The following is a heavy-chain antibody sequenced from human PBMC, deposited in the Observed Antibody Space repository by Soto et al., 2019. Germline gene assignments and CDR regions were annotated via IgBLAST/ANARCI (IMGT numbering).Heavy chain of an antibody. CDR1: GFSISSSW. CDR3: ARDFSYQRFDH. CDR2: INQDGSQV. V-gene: IGHV3-7*01. J-gene: IGHJ4*02. Sequence: VGSLRLSCVASGFSISSSWICWIRQTPGKGLEWVTNINQDGSQVAYADAVKGRFTVSRDNAKNAVYLQMNSLTVEDTAVYFCARDFSYQRFDHWGQGALVTVSS. D-gene: IGHD3-16*02.